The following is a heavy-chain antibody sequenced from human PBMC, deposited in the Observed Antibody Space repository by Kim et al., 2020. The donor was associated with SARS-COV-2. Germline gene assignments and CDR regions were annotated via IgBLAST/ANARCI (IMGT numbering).Heavy chain of an antibody. J-gene: IGHJ3*02. CDR1: GYTFTSYG. CDR2: ISAYNGNT. V-gene: IGHV1-18*01. Sequence: ASVKVSCKASGYTFTSYGISWVRQAPGQGLEWMGWISAYNGNTNYAQKLQGRVTMTTDTSTSTAYMELRSLRSDDTAVYYCARVRSHPRRYDSSGYYPDAFDIWGQGTMVTVSS. CDR3: ARVRSHPRRYDSSGYYPDAFDI. D-gene: IGHD3-22*01.